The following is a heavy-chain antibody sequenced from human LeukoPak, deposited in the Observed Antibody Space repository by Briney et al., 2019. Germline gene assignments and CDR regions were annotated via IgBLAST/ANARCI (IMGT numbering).Heavy chain of an antibody. D-gene: IGHD4-11*01. Sequence: PGGSLRLSCAASGFTFSSYWMHWVRQAPGKGLVWVSRINSDGSSTSYADSVKGRFTISRDNAKNTLYLQMNSLRAEDTAVYYCARFKGDYRLLASLDVYYMDVWGKGTTVTVSS. V-gene: IGHV3-74*01. CDR3: ARFKGDYRLLASLDVYYMDV. CDR1: GFTFSSYW. J-gene: IGHJ6*03. CDR2: INSDGSST.